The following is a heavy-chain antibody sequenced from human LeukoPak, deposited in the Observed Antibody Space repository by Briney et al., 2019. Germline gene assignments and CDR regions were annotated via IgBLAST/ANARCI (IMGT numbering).Heavy chain of an antibody. V-gene: IGHV3-7*04. CDR1: GFTFNIFW. CDR2: IKEDGGVK. CDR3: ARAPAGSGSWFDP. J-gene: IGHJ5*02. Sequence: GGSLRLSCAASGFTFNIFWMSWVRQAPGKGLEWVAKIKEDGGVKYYVDSVKGRFTISRDNDKNSLYLQMNRLRAEDTAVYYCARAPAGSGSWFDPWGQGTLVTVSS. D-gene: IGHD3-10*01.